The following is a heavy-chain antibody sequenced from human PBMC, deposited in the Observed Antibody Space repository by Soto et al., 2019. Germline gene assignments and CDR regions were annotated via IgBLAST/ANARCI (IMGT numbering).Heavy chain of an antibody. Sequence: QITLKESGPTLVKLTQTLTLTCTFSGFSLSTSGVGVGWIRQPPGKALEWLALICWDDDKRYSASLKSRLTIPNETTNNQVVLTMTHIDPVDTATYYCAHSSSGWLNYFDYWGQGTLITVSS. CDR2: ICWDDDK. CDR3: AHSSSGWLNYFDY. D-gene: IGHD6-19*01. J-gene: IGHJ4*02. CDR1: GFSLSTSGVG. V-gene: IGHV2-5*02.